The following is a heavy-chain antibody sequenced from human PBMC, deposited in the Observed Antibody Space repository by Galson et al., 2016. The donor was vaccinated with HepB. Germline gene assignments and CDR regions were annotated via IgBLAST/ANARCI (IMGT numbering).Heavy chain of an antibody. J-gene: IGHJ4*02. CDR1: AYNFTDYY. CDR2: INTKTGIT. CDR3: ARVAPTHASYTSDVDRRIGIHY. V-gene: IGHV1-46*04. D-gene: IGHD2-15*01. Sequence: SVKVSCKASAYNFTDYYIHWVRQAPGQRLEWMGIINTKTGITSSPQRLRGRVTMTSDTSTSTVYMELRNLVSDDTAIYYCARVAPTHASYTSDVDRRIGIHYWGQVTMVIVSS.